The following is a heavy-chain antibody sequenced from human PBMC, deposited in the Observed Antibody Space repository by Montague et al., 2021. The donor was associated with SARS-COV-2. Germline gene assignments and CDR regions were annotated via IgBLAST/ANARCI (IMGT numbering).Heavy chain of an antibody. CDR3: AGKVLTVPADY. Sequence: SETLSLTCAASGVSITSTNWWSLVRQPPGKGLEWIGEISYGGIATYNPLLKSRATISMDRSRNLFSLKLSSVTAADTAIYYCAGKVLTVPADYWGQGTLVTVS. J-gene: IGHJ4*02. CDR1: GVSITSTNW. V-gene: IGHV4-4*02. CDR2: ISYGGIA. D-gene: IGHD4-11*01.